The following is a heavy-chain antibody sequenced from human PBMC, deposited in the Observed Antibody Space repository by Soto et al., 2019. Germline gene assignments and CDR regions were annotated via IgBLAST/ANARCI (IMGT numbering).Heavy chain of an antibody. CDR3: ARCTSGYNWFDP. J-gene: IGHJ5*02. Sequence: GSLRLSCAASGFTFSDYYMSWIRQAPGKGLEWVSYISSSGSTVYYADSVKGRFTISRDNAKNSLYLQMNSLRAEDTAVYYCARCTSGYNWFDPWGQGTLVTVSS. V-gene: IGHV3-11*01. CDR2: ISSSGSTV. CDR1: GFTFSDYY. D-gene: IGHD3-10*01.